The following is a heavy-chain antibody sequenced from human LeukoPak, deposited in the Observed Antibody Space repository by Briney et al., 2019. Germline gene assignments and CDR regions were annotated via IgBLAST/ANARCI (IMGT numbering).Heavy chain of an antibody. J-gene: IGHJ4*02. CDR1: GFPFSTYA. Sequence: PGGSLRLSCAASGFPFSTYAMNWVRQAPGKGLEWVSVITGSGGFTQYADSVKGRFTTSRDNSKNMLYLQMNSLSAEDTAVYYCARGPGYSSGWYVLSVDYWGQGTLVTVSS. CDR2: ITGSGGFT. D-gene: IGHD6-19*01. V-gene: IGHV3-23*01. CDR3: ARGPGYSSGWYVLSVDY.